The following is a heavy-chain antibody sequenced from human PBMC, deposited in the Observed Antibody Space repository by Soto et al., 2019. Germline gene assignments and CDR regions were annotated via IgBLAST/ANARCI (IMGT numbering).Heavy chain of an antibody. CDR3: ARDSTYFDY. D-gene: IGHD4-4*01. J-gene: IGHJ4*02. Sequence: QVQLVESGGGVVQPGRSLRLSCAASGFTFSSYAMHWVRQAPGKGLEWVAVISYDGSNKYYADSMKGRFTISRDNSKNTLYLQMNSLRAEDTAVYYCARDSTYFDYWGQGTLVTVSS. CDR2: ISYDGSNK. V-gene: IGHV3-30-3*01. CDR1: GFTFSSYA.